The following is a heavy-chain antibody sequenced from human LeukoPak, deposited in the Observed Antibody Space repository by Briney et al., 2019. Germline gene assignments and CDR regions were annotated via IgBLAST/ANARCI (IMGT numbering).Heavy chain of an antibody. CDR1: GYSFTSYW. CDR2: IYPGDSDT. D-gene: IGHD4-17*01. J-gene: IGHJ5*02. CDR3: ARLPRRTTAPFDP. V-gene: IGHV5-51*01. Sequence: GESLKISCKGSGYSFTSYWIGWVRQMPGKGLEWMGIIYPGDSDTRYSPSFQGQVTISADKSISTAYLQWSSLEASDTAMYYCARLPRRTTAPFDPWGQGTLVTVSS.